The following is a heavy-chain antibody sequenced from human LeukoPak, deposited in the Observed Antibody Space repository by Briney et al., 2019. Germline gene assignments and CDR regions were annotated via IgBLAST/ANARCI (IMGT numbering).Heavy chain of an antibody. CDR1: GFTFSSYA. CDR3: ARMMAGRGYYYGMDV. CDR2: ISYDGSNK. V-gene: IGHV3-30-3*01. D-gene: IGHD5-24*01. J-gene: IGHJ6*02. Sequence: PGGSLRLSCAASGFTFSSYAMHWVRQAPGKGLEWVAVISYDGSNKYYADSVKGRFTISRDNSKNTLYLQMNSLRAEDTAVYYCARMMAGRGYYYGMDVWGQGTTVTVSS.